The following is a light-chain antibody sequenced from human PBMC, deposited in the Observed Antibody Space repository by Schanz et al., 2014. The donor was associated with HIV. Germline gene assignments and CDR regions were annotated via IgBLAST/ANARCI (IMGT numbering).Light chain of an antibody. CDR2: ADI. CDR3: ATWDDGLDAWV. V-gene: IGLV1-44*01. J-gene: IGLJ3*02. Sequence: QSVLTQPPSASGTPGQRVTISCSGSSSNIRSNTINWYQQLPGTPPKLLIQADIQRPSGVPDRFSGSESGTSASLAISGLQSEDEGDYYCATWDDGLDAWVFGGGTKLTVL. CDR1: SSNIRSNT.